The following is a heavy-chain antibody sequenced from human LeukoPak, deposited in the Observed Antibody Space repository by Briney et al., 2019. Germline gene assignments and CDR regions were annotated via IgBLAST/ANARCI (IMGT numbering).Heavy chain of an antibody. CDR3: AGGSGASWFDH. V-gene: IGHV4-59*01. CDR2: IYNSGRS. D-gene: IGHD2-8*02. J-gene: IGHJ5*02. Sequence: SETLSLTCSVSGGSISSGYWSWIRQPPGKALEWIAYIYNSGRSNYNPSLKSRVTISLDTSKNQFSLKLSSVTAADTAVYYCAGGSGASWFDHWGQGTLVTVSS. CDR1: GGSISSGY.